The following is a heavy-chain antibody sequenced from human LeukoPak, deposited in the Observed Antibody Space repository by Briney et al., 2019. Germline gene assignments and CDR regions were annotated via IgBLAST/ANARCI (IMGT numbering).Heavy chain of an antibody. Sequence: PSETLSLTCTVSGGSISSNNYYWSRIRQPPGKGLEWIGYIYYSGSTNYNPSLKSRVTMSADTSKNQFSLRLSSVTAADTAVYYCARGRWGIAAAGTSYWGQGTLVAVSS. V-gene: IGHV4-61*01. J-gene: IGHJ4*02. D-gene: IGHD6-13*01. CDR2: IYYSGST. CDR3: ARGRWGIAAAGTSY. CDR1: GGSISSNNYY.